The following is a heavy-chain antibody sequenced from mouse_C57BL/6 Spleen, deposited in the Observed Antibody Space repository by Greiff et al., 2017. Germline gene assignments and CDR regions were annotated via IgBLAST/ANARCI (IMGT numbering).Heavy chain of an antibody. V-gene: IGHV1-26*01. Sequence: EVQLQQSGPELVKPGASVKISCKASGYTFTDYYMNWVKQSHGKSLEWIGDINPNNGGTSYNQKFKGKATLTVDKSSSTAYMELRSLTSEDSAVYYCARFHYGSFYFDYWGQGTTLTVSS. D-gene: IGHD1-1*01. CDR2: INPNNGGT. CDR3: ARFHYGSFYFDY. CDR1: GYTFTDYY. J-gene: IGHJ2*01.